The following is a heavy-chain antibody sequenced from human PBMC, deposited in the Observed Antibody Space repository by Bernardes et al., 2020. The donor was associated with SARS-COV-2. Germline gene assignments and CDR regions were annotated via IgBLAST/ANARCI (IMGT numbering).Heavy chain of an antibody. D-gene: IGHD3-16*01. CDR3: ARLRGGYIDS. J-gene: IGHJ4*02. CDR1: GFTFSGYW. V-gene: IGHV3-7*01. CDR2: IKQDGTDK. Sequence: GWSLRLSCAASGFTFSGYWMTWVRQAPGKGLEWVANIKQDGTDKNYVDSVKGRFTISRDNTENSLYLQLNSLRAEDTAVFYCARLRGGYIDSWGQGTLVTVSS.